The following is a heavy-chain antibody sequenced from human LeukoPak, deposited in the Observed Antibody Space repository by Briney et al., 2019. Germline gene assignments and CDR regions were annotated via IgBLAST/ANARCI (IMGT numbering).Heavy chain of an antibody. V-gene: IGHV1-8*01. J-gene: IGHJ5*02. CDR2: MNPKSGNT. CDR3: ARAVGDSSGYRFDP. D-gene: IGHD3-22*01. CDR1: GCTFTSYD. Sequence: SVPVSCQASGCTFTSYDINGVRQATGQGLEWMGWMNPKSGNTGYAQKFQGRVTMTRNTSISTAYMELSSLRSEDTAVYYCARAVGDSSGYRFDPWGQGTLVTVSS.